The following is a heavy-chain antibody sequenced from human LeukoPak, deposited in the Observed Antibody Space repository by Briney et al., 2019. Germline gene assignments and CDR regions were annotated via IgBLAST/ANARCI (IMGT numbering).Heavy chain of an antibody. CDR3: ARGFVETAMVSLPFDY. CDR1: GGSFSGYY. V-gene: IGHV4-34*01. Sequence: SETLSLTCAVYGGSFSGYYWSWIRQPPGKGLEWIGEINHSGSTNYNPSLKSRVTISVDTSKNQFSLKLVSVTAADTAMYYCARGFVETAMVSLPFDYWGQGTLVTVSS. J-gene: IGHJ4*02. CDR2: INHSGST. D-gene: IGHD5-18*01.